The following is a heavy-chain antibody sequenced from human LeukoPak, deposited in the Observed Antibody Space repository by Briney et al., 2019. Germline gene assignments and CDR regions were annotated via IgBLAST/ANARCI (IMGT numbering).Heavy chain of an antibody. V-gene: IGHV1-2*02. Sequence: GASVKVSCKASGYTFTGYYMHWVRQAPGQGLEWMGWINPNSGGTNYAQKFQGRVTMTRDTSISTAYMELSRLRSDDTAVYYCARDWGSSGWGRLGIDYWGQGTLVTVSS. D-gene: IGHD6-19*01. J-gene: IGHJ4*02. CDR3: ARDWGSSGWGRLGIDY. CDR2: INPNSGGT. CDR1: GYTFTGYY.